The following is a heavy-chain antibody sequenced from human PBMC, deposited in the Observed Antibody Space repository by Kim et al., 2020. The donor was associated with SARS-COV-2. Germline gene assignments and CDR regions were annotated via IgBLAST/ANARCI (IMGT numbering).Heavy chain of an antibody. J-gene: IGHJ4*02. V-gene: IGHV4-59*01. D-gene: IGHD2-2*01. CDR2: IYYSGST. CDR1: GGSISSYY. CDR3: ARAALGYCSSTSCFGFDY. Sequence: SETLSPTCTVSGGSISSYYWSWIRQPPGKGLEWIGYIYYSGSTNYNPSLKSRVTISVDTSKNQFSLKLSSVTAADTAVYYCARAALGYCSSTSCFGFDYWGQGTLVTVSS.